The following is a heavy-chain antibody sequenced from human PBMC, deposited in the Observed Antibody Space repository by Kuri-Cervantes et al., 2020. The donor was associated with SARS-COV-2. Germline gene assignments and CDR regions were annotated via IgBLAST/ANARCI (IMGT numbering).Heavy chain of an antibody. CDR2: ISSSGSKI. CDR1: GFTFSSYE. V-gene: IGHV3-48*03. CDR3: AKVIYSGGGAFDI. Sequence: GGSLRLSCAASGFTFSSYEMNWVRQAPGKGLEWVSYISSSGSKIYYADSVKGRFTISRDNAKNSLYLQMNSLRAEDTAVYYCAKVIYSGGGAFDIWGQGTVVTVSS. D-gene: IGHD3-16*01. J-gene: IGHJ3*02.